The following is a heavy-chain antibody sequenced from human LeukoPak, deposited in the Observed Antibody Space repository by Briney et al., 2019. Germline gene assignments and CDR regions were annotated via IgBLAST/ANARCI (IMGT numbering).Heavy chain of an antibody. V-gene: IGHV1-69*13. Sequence: GASVKVSCKASGYTFSTYPMNWMRQAPGQGLEWMGGIIPIFGTANYAQKFQGRVTITADESTSTAYMELSSLRSEDTAVYYCAREGRQYYYDSSGYYYLNWGQGTLVTVSS. D-gene: IGHD3-22*01. CDR3: AREGRQYYYDSSGYYYLN. CDR1: GYTFSTYP. CDR2: IIPIFGTA. J-gene: IGHJ4*02.